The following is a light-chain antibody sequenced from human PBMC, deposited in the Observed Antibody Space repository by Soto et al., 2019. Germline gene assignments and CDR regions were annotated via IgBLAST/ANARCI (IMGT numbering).Light chain of an antibody. Sequence: EIVLTQSPATLSLSPGERATLSCRASQSVSSYLAWYQQKPGQPPRLLIYDASNRATGIPARFSGSGSGTDFTLTISSLEPEDFAVYYCQQRRNWLYTFGQGTKLEI. CDR1: QSVSSY. V-gene: IGKV3-11*01. CDR2: DAS. CDR3: QQRRNWLYT. J-gene: IGKJ2*01.